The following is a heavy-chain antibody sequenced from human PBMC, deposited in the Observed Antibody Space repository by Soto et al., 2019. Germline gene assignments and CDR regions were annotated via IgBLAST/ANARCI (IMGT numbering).Heavy chain of an antibody. D-gene: IGHD6-19*01. J-gene: IGHJ5*02. CDR3: ARTGQYSSGWKYNWFDP. V-gene: IGHV4-59*01. CDR1: GGSISSYY. Sequence: PSETLSFPCTVSGGSISSYYWSWIRQPPGKGLGWIGYIYYSGSTTYNPSLKSPVTISVDTSKYQFSMKLSSVTAADTAVYYCARTGQYSSGWKYNWFDPWGQGTLVTVSS. CDR2: IYYSGST.